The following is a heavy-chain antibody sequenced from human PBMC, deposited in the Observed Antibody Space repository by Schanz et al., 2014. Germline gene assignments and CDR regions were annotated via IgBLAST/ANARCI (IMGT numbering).Heavy chain of an antibody. J-gene: IGHJ3*02. Sequence: QVQLVQSGAEVKKPGASVKVSCEASGYTFTSYYIHWFRQAPGQGLEWMGLINPSVGNTNYAQKFRGRVAMTRDTSTSTVYMELSSLRSEHTAVYFCARGPSTGAIDIWGQGTMVTVSS. CDR2: INPSVGNT. CDR1: GYTFTSYY. CDR3: ARGPSTGAIDI. V-gene: IGHV1-46*03.